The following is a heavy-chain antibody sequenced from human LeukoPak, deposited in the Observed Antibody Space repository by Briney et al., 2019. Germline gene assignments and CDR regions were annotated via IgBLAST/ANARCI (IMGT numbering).Heavy chain of an antibody. CDR1: GGSISDYY. CDR2: IYYSGDT. CDR3: ARDRGGHSGGSSDDAFDV. D-gene: IGHD2-15*01. Sequence: SETLSLTCTVSGGSISDYYRSWIRQPPGKGLEWIGYIYYSGDTYYNPLLESRVTISVDTSSTQFSLKLSSVTAADTAVYYCARDRGGHSGGSSDDAFDVWGKGTVVTVSS. V-gene: IGHV4-59*01. J-gene: IGHJ3*01.